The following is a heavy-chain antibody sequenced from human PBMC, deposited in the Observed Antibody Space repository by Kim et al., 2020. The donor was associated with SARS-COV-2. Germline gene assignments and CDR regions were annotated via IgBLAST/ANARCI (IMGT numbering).Heavy chain of an antibody. J-gene: IGHJ4*02. D-gene: IGHD2-2*01. CDR2: IKQDGSEK. Sequence: GGSLRLSCAASGFTFSSYWMSWVRQAPGKGLEWVANIKQDGSEKYYVDSVKGRFTISRDNAKNSLYLQMNSLRAEDTAVYYCARVLPSNQLYHFDYWGQGTLVTVSS. V-gene: IGHV3-7*03. CDR1: GFTFSSYW. CDR3: ARVLPSNQLYHFDY.